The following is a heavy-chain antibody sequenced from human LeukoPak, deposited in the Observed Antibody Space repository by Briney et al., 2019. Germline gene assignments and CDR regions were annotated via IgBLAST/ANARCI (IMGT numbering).Heavy chain of an antibody. Sequence: PGGSLRLSCAASGFTVSSNYMSWVRQAPGKGLEWVSVIYSSGSTYYADSVKGRFTISRDNSKNTLHLQMNTLRAEDTAVYYCASRIATAGSVDYWAREPWSPSPQ. D-gene: IGHD6-13*01. CDR1: GFTVSSNY. CDR2: IYSSGST. CDR3: ASRIATAGSVDY. J-gene: IGHJ4*02. V-gene: IGHV3-53*01.